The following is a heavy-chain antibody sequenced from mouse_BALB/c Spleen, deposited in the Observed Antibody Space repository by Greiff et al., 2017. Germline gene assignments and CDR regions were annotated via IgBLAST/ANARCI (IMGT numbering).Heavy chain of an antibody. CDR1: GFSLTSYG. V-gene: IGHV2-4-1*01. CDR2: IWSGGST. D-gene: IGHD2-1*01. J-gene: IGHJ4*01. CDR3: ARKGHGNYEGAMDY. Sequence: QVQLKESGPGLVQPSQSLSITCTVSGFSLTSYGVHWVRQSPGKGLEWLGVIWSGGSTDYNAAFISRLSISKDNSKSQVFFKMNSLQADDTAIYYCARKGHGNYEGAMDYWGQGTSVTVSS.